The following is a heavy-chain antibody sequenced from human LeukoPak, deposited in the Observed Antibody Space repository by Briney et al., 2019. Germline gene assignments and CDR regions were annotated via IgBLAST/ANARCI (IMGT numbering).Heavy chain of an antibody. J-gene: IGHJ4*02. Sequence: GGSLRLSCAASGFTFSNYGMHLVRQAPGKGLEWVAFIRYDGNNRYYADSMKGRFTISRDNSKNTLYLQMNSLRAEDTAVYYCGKDYSSGWEIDYWGQGTLVTVSS. CDR3: GKDYSSGWEIDY. D-gene: IGHD6-19*01. CDR2: IRYDGNNR. V-gene: IGHV3-30*02. CDR1: GFTFSNYG.